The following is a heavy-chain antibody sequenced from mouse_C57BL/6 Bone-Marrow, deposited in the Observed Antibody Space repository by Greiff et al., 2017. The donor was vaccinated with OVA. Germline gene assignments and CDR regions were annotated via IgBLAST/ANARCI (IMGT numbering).Heavy chain of an antibody. CDR1: GFTFSSYT. D-gene: IGHD2-3*01. CDR2: ISGGGGNT. V-gene: IGHV5-9*01. CDR3: AREDGYPYYAMDY. Sequence: EVQVVESGGGLVKPGGSLKLSCAASGFTFSSYTMSWVRQTPEKRLEWVATISGGGGNTYYPDSVKGRFTISRDNAKNTLYLQMSSLRSEDTALYYCAREDGYPYYAMDYWGQGTSVTVSS. J-gene: IGHJ4*01.